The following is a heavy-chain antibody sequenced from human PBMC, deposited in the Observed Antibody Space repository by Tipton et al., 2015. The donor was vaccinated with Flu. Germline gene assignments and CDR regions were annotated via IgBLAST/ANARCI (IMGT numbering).Heavy chain of an antibody. V-gene: IGHV4-4*07. CDR1: GDSISSYY. CDR2: IHSSGST. J-gene: IGHJ4*02. CDR3: AREREFSYGYGFDY. Sequence: GLVKPSETLSVTCTVSGDSISSYYWSWIRQPAGKGLEWIGRIHSSGSTSYNPSFKSRVTISVDTSKNQFSLRLTSVTAADTAVYYCAREREFSYGYGFDYWGQGTLVTISS. D-gene: IGHD5-18*01.